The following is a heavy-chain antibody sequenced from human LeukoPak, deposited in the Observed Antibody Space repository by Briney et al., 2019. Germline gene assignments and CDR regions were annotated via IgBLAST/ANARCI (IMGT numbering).Heavy chain of an antibody. CDR1: GFTFSDYY. CDR3: ARTAIIGYSSGWYRAPSEDYFDY. D-gene: IGHD6-19*01. V-gene: IGHV3-11*04. J-gene: IGHJ4*02. CDR2: ISSSGSTI. Sequence: GGSLRLSCAASGFTFSDYYMSWIRQAPGKGLEWVSYISSSGSTIYYADSVKGRFTISRDNAKNSLYLQMNSLRAEDTAVYYCARTAIIGYSSGWYRAPSEDYFDYWGQGTLVTVSS.